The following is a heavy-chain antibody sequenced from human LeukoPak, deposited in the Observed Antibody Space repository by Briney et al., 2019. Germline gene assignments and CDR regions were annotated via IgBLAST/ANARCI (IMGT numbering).Heavy chain of an antibody. V-gene: IGHV3-49*03. Sequence: GGSLRLSCTASGFTFGDYGMSWFRQAPGKGLEWVGFIRSKAYGGTTEYAASVKGRFTSARDDTKIMAYLQMNRLKTEDKAVCYCTRGYISFWYGVQAPYYFHYWGQGTLVTVS. J-gene: IGHJ4*02. CDR3: TRGYISFWYGVQAPYYFHY. D-gene: IGHD6-13*01. CDR1: GFTFGDYG. CDR2: IRSKAYGGTT.